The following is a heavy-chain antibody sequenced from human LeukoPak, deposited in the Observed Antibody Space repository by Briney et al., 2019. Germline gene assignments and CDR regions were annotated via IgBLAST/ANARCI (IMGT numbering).Heavy chain of an antibody. J-gene: IGHJ4*02. V-gene: IGHV3-7*03. CDR2: IKEDGSER. D-gene: IGHD2-15*01. CDR3: TTDTWYSAGH. Sequence: GGSLRLSCEGSAFIFSGHWMNWVRQTPGKGLEWVASIKEDGSERQYVDSVKGRFSISRDNAKDSLFLQMNSLRAEDTAICYCTTDTWYSAGHWGQGTLVTVSS. CDR1: AFIFSGHW.